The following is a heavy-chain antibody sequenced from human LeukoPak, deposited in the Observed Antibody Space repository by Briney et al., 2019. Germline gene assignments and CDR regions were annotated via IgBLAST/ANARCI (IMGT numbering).Heavy chain of an antibody. CDR1: GYSFTTSW. CDR3: ARNGHYYDSSGYYHDY. Sequence: PGESLKISCKGSGYSFTTSWIGWVRQAPGKGLEWVSSISSSSSYIYYADSVKGRFSISRDNAKNSLYLQMNSLRAEDTAVYYCARNGHYYDSSGYYHDYWGQGTLVTVSS. J-gene: IGHJ4*02. D-gene: IGHD3-22*01. V-gene: IGHV3-21*01. CDR2: ISSSSSYI.